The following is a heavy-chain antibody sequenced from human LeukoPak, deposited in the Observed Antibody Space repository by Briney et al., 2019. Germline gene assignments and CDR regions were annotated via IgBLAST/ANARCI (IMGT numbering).Heavy chain of an antibody. D-gene: IGHD6-6*01. CDR3: ARCIAARHPFDY. CDR2: IKQDGSEK. CDR1: GFTFSSYA. Sequence: SGGSLRLSCAASGFTFSSYAMHWVRQAPGKGLEWVANIKQDGSEKYYVDSVKGRFTIFRDNAKNSLYLQMNSLRAEDTAVYYCARCIAARHPFDYWGQGTLVTVSS. V-gene: IGHV3-7*01. J-gene: IGHJ4*02.